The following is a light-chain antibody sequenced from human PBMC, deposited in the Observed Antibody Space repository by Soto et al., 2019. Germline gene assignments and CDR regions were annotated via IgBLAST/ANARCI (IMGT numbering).Light chain of an antibody. CDR2: DVS. CDR1: SSDVGGYNY. J-gene: IGLJ1*01. Sequence: QSALTQPASVSGSPGQSITISCTGTSSDVGGYNYVSWYQQHPGKAPKLMIYDVSNRPSGVPNRFSGSKSGNTASLTISGLRAEDEADYYCSSYTSSSSRVLGTGTKLNVL. CDR3: SSYTSSSSRV. V-gene: IGLV2-14*01.